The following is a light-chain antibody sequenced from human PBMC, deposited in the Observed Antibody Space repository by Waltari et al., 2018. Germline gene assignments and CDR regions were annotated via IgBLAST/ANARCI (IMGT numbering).Light chain of an antibody. V-gene: IGKV3-11*01. Sequence: TLSCRASQSVRVYLAWYQQKPGQAPRLLIYDTSNRASGTPDRFSGSGSGTDFSLSISSLEPEDFAVYYCQQRHNWPLTFGGGTKVEIK. CDR2: DTS. J-gene: IGKJ4*01. CDR3: QQRHNWPLT. CDR1: QSVRVY.